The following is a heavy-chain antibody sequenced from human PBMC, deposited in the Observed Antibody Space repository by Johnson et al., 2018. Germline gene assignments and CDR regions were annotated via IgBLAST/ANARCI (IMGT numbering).Heavy chain of an antibody. D-gene: IGHD5-24*01. V-gene: IGHV3-13*01. CDR2: VGSAGET. J-gene: IGHJ3*02. CDR3: ARERRDGYNPNSDAFDI. Sequence: VQLVQSGGDWVQPGGSLRLSCAASGFTLSYYDMHWVRQASGKGLEWVSGVGSAGETYYPDSMKGRFHISRDNAKNSLYLQMNSPRAEDTAVYYCARERRDGYNPNSDAFDIWGQGTMVTVSS. CDR1: GFTLSYYD.